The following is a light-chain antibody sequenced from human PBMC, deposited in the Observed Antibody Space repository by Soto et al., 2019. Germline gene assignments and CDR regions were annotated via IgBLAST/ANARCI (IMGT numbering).Light chain of an antibody. CDR1: QSVGRD. CDR3: QQYNTWPPT. V-gene: IGKV3-15*01. J-gene: IGKJ3*01. Sequence: EIVMKQSPATLSVSPGEGANLSCRASQSVGRDLAWYQQNPGQAPRLLIYGASTRATGIPARFTGSGSGTEVTLAINSQHSEGLAVYGFQQYNTWPPTFGPGTTVDIK. CDR2: GAS.